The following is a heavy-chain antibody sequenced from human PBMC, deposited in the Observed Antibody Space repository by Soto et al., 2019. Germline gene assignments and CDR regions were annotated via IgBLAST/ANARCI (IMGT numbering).Heavy chain of an antibody. Sequence: PSETLSLTCAVYGGSFSGYYSSWIRQPPGKGLEWIGEINHSGSTNYNPSLKSRVTISVDTSKNHFSVRLNSVTAADTAVYYCAPLTVSLSGPYGIHVWGQGTTVTVSS. J-gene: IGHJ6*02. CDR3: APLTVSLSGPYGIHV. V-gene: IGHV4-34*01. CDR1: GGSFSGYY. D-gene: IGHD2-15*01. CDR2: INHSGST.